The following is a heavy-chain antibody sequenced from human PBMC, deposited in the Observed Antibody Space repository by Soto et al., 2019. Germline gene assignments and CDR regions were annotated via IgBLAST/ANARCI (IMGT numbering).Heavy chain of an antibody. CDR3: AKVREGPIPRHYYGMDV. J-gene: IGHJ6*02. CDR1: GFTFSSYA. V-gene: IGHV3-23*01. CDR2: ISGSGGST. Sequence: EVQLLESGGGLVQPGGSLRLSCAASGFTFSSYAMSWVRQAPGKGLEWVSAISGSGGSTYYADSVKGRFTISRDNSKNSLYLQMTSLRPEDTAVYDCAKVREGPIPRHYYGMDVWGQGTTVTVSS. D-gene: IGHD3-10*01.